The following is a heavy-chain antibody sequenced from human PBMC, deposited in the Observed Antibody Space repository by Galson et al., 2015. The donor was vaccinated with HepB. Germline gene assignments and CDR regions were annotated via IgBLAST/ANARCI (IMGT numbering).Heavy chain of an antibody. CDR1: GGTFTGYY. D-gene: IGHD6-13*01. J-gene: IGHJ3*02. V-gene: IGHV1-2*04. Sequence: SVKVSCKASGGTFTGYYMHWVRQAPGQGLEWMGWINPNSGGTNYAQKFQGWVTMTRDTSISTAYMELSRLRSDDTAVYYCARDLGIAAAGHAFDIWGQGTMVTVSS. CDR3: ARDLGIAAAGHAFDI. CDR2: INPNSGGT.